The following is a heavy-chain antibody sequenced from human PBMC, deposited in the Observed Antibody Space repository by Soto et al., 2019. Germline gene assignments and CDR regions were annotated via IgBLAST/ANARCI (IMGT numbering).Heavy chain of an antibody. CDR2: IYYSGST. Sequence: SETLSLTCTVSGGSISSSSYYWGWIRQPPGKGLEWIGSIYYSGSTYYNPSLKSRVTISVDTSKNQFSLKLSSVTAADTAVYYCARHGSRDIDYWGQGTLVTVSS. J-gene: IGHJ4*02. CDR1: GGSISSSSYY. V-gene: IGHV4-39*01. D-gene: IGHD2-2*01. CDR3: ARHGSRDIDY.